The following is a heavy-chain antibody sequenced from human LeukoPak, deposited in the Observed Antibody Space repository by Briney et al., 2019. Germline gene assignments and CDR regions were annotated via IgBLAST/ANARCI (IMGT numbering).Heavy chain of an antibody. D-gene: IGHD5-18*01. J-gene: IGHJ4*02. Sequence: AGGSLRLACAASGFTFSSYAMSWVRQAPGKGLEWVSAISGSGDSTYYADSVKGRFTISRDNSKNTLYLQLNSLRAEDTAVYYCARERGYSYSFDYWGQGTLVTVSS. V-gene: IGHV3-23*01. CDR2: ISGSGDST. CDR3: ARERGYSYSFDY. CDR1: GFTFSSYA.